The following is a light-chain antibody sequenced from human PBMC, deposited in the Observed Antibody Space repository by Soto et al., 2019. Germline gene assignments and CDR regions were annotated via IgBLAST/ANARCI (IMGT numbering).Light chain of an antibody. V-gene: IGKV1-27*01. CDR2: TAS. Sequence: DIQMTQSPSSLSASVGDSVTITCRASQGINNYLAWYQQKPGKVPVLLIYTASTLKPGVPSRFSGRGAGTDFTLTISSLQPEDFATYYCQKYDSARRTFGQGTKVDIK. J-gene: IGKJ1*01. CDR1: QGINNY. CDR3: QKYDSARRT.